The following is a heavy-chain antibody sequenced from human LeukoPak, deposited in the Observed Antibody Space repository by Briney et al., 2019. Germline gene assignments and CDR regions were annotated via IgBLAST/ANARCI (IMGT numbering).Heavy chain of an antibody. J-gene: IGHJ4*02. D-gene: IGHD4-23*01. CDR1: GYTFRSYE. CDR2: IHPNSGKT. CDR3: ARGHYGDNRYFDI. Sequence: ASVKVSCKASGYTFRSYEINWVRQAPGQGLEWVGWIHPNSGKTGYAQKFQGRVTMTRDTSTETAFMELSSLKFDDTDIFYCARGHYGDNRYFDIWGQGTLVTVSS. V-gene: IGHV1-8*01.